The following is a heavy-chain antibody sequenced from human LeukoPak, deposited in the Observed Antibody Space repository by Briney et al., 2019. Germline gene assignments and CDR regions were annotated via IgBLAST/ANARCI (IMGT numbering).Heavy chain of an antibody. CDR1: GFNFSSYW. J-gene: IGHJ4*02. D-gene: IGHD3-10*01. Sequence: GGSLRLSCAASGFNFSSYWMSWVRQAPGKGLEWVANIKQDGSEKYYVDSVKGRFTISRDNAKSSLYLQMNSLRAEDTAVYYCARDRRGPFDYWGQGTLVTVSS. CDR2: IKQDGSEK. CDR3: ARDRRGPFDY. V-gene: IGHV3-7*03.